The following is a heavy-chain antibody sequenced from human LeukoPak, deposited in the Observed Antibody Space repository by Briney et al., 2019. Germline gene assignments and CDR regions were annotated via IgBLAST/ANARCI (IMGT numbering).Heavy chain of an antibody. D-gene: IGHD3-3*01. CDR2: IKSKTDGGTT. V-gene: IGHV3-15*01. Sequence: GGSLRLSCAASGLTFSNAWMSGVRQAPGKGLEWGGRIKSKTDGGTTDYAAPVKGRFTISRDDSKNPLYLQTPSLKTEDTAVYYCTTGSRLIFGVVIELDYWGQGTLVSVSS. J-gene: IGHJ4*02. CDR1: GLTFSNAW. CDR3: TTGSRLIFGVVIELDY.